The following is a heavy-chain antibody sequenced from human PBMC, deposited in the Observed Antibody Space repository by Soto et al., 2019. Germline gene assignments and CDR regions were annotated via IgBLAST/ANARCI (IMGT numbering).Heavy chain of an antibody. Sequence: SVKVSCKASGGTFSSYAISWVRQAPGQGLEWMGGIIPIFGTANYAQKFQGRVTITADESTSTAYMELSSLRSEDTAVYYCARDLGYCSSTSCRYYYYGMDVWGQGTTVTVSS. CDR1: GGTFSSYA. CDR3: ARDLGYCSSTSCRYYYYGMDV. V-gene: IGHV1-69*13. D-gene: IGHD2-2*01. CDR2: IIPIFGTA. J-gene: IGHJ6*02.